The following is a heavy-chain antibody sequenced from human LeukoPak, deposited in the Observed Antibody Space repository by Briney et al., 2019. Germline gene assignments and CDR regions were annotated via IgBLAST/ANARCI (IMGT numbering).Heavy chain of an antibody. V-gene: IGHV4-59*01. CDR2: IYYSGST. D-gene: IGHD3-9*01. J-gene: IGHJ4*01. CDR1: GGSISSYY. Sequence: SETLSLTCTVSGGSISSYYWSWIRQPPGKGLEWIGYIYYSGSTNYNPSLKSRVTISVDTSKNQFSLKLSSVTAADTAMYYCARVIISDYDILTGFYYGPYYFDYWGHGTLVTVSS. CDR3: ARVIISDYDILTGFYYGPYYFDY.